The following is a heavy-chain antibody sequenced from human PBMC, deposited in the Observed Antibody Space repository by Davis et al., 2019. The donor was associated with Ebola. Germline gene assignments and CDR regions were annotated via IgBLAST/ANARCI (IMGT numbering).Heavy chain of an antibody. D-gene: IGHD5-12*01. CDR2: ISAYNGNT. Sequence: ASVKVSCKASGYTFTGYYMHWVRQAPGQGLEWMGWISAYNGNTNYAQKLQGRVTMTTDTSTSTAYMELRSLRSDDTAVYYCAREEDSGYDYSFDYWGQGTLVTVSS. CDR3: AREEDSGYDYSFDY. CDR1: GYTFTGYY. J-gene: IGHJ4*02. V-gene: IGHV1-18*04.